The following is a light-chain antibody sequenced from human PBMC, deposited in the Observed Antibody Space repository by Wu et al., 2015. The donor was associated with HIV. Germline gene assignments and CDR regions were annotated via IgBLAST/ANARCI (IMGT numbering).Light chain of an antibody. CDR2: DAS. J-gene: IGKJ4*01. V-gene: IGKV3-11*01. Sequence: EILLTQSPATLSLSPGERVTLSCRASETVGLSLAWYQQKPGQAPRLLIYDASNRATGIPARFSGSGSGTDFTLTISSLEPEDFAVYYCQQRSNWPLTFGGGTNVEIK. CDR1: ETVGLS. CDR3: QQRSNWPLT.